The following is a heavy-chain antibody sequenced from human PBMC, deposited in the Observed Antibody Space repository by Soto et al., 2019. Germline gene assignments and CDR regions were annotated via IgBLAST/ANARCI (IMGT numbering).Heavy chain of an antibody. CDR1: GGSMSSYY. J-gene: IGHJ4*02. CDR3: ARTKGITGTTNYFDY. V-gene: IGHV4-59*05. Sequence: SETLSLTCTVSGGSMSSYYWSWIRQPPGKGLEWIGSIYYSGSTYYNPSLKSRVTISVDTSKNQFSLKLSSVTAADTAVYYCARTKGITGTTNYFDYWGQGTLVTVSS. D-gene: IGHD1-7*01. CDR2: IYYSGST.